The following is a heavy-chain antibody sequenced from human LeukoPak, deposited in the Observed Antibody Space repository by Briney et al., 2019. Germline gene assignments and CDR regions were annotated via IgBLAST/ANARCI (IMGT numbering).Heavy chain of an antibody. CDR1: GFIFSNYY. V-gene: IGHV3-7*01. D-gene: IGHD3-9*01. Sequence: GGSLRLSCAASGFIFSNYYMNWVRQAPGKGLEWVANIKPDGSEKDYVDSVKGRFTISRDNAKNSLFLQMNSLRADDTALYLCVKGHYDNYGSQGTLVTVSS. J-gene: IGHJ4*02. CDR3: VKGHYDNY. CDR2: IKPDGSEK.